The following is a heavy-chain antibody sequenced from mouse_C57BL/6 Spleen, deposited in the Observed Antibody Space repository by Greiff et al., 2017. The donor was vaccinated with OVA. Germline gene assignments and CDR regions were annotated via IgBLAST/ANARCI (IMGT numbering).Heavy chain of an antibody. CDR3: AGFITTVVATKAY. Sequence: VQLQQSGPELVKPGASVKISCKASGYAFSSSWMNWVKQRPGKGLEWIGRIYPGDGDTNYNGKFKGKATLTADKSSSTAYMQLSSLTSEDSAVYFCAGFITTVVATKAYWGQGTLVTVSA. CDR2: IYPGDGDT. CDR1: GYAFSSSW. J-gene: IGHJ3*01. V-gene: IGHV1-82*01. D-gene: IGHD1-1*01.